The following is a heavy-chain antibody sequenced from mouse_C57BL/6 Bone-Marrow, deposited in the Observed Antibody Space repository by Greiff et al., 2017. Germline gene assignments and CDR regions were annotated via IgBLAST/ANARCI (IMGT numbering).Heavy chain of an antibody. V-gene: IGHV1-49*01. CDR2: FTMYSDAT. CDR1: YFAFMASA. D-gene: IGHD1-1*01. Sequence: LVESGAELVRPGSSVKLSCKDSYFAFMASAMHWVKQRPGHGLEWIGSFTMYSDATEYSENFKGKATLTANPASSTAYMELISLTSEDSAVYYCARDLYYYGSLDYWGQGTTLTVSS. J-gene: IGHJ2*01. CDR3: ARDLYYYGSLDY.